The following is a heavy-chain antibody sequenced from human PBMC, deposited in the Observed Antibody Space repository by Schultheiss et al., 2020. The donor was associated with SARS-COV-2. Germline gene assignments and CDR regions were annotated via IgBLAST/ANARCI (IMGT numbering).Heavy chain of an antibody. J-gene: IGHJ4*02. CDR1: GFTFSSYA. CDR3: VKVSPTVTTGG. Sequence: GGSLRLSCAASGFTFSSYAMHWVRQAPGKGLEWVAVISYDGSYKYYADSVKGRFTISRDNSKNTLYLQMNSLRAEDTAVYYCVKVSPTVTTGGWGQGTLVTVSS. V-gene: IGHV3-30*01. D-gene: IGHD4-17*01. CDR2: ISYDGSYK.